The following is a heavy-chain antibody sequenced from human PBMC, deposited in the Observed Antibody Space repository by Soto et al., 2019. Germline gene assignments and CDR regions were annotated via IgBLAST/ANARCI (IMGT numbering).Heavy chain of an antibody. CDR3: AKDPAGYCSSTSCFKDYFDY. CDR2: ISGSGGST. Sequence: GGSLRLSCAASGFTFSSYAMSWVRQAPGKGLEWVSAISGSGGSTYYADSVKGRFTISRDNSKNTLYLQMNSLRAEDTAIYYCAKDPAGYCSSTSCFKDYFDYWGQGTLVTVPQ. J-gene: IGHJ4*02. V-gene: IGHV3-23*01. D-gene: IGHD2-2*01. CDR1: GFTFSSYA.